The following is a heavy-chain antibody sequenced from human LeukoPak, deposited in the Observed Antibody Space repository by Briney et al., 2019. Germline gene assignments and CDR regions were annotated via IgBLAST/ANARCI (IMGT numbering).Heavy chain of an antibody. J-gene: IGHJ6*03. CDR1: GFTFSDHY. V-gene: IGHV3-72*01. CDR2: TRNKANSYTT. CDR3: ARRVGYGYGFYYYYYMDV. D-gene: IGHD5-18*01. Sequence: GGSLRLSCAASGFTFSDHYMDWVRQAPGKGLEWVGRTRNKANSYTTEYAASVKGRFTISRDDSKNSLYLQMNSLKTEDTAVYYCARRVGYGYGFYYYYYMDVWGKGTTVTVSS.